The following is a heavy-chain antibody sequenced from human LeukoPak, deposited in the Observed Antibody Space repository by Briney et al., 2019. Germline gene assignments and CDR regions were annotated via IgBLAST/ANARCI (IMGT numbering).Heavy chain of an antibody. J-gene: IGHJ5*02. V-gene: IGHV1-18*01. CDR1: GYTFTSYG. CDR2: ISAYNGNT. D-gene: IGHD2-21*02. CDR3: ARAPAYCGGDCYSWFDP. Sequence: GASVKVSCKASGYTFTSYGISWVRQAPGQGLEWMGWISAYNGNTNYAQKLQGRVTMTTDTSTSTAYMELRSLRSDDTAVYYCARAPAYCGGDCYSWFDPWGQGTLVTVSS.